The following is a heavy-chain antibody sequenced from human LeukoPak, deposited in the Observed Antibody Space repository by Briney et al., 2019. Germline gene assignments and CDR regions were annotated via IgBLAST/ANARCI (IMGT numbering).Heavy chain of an antibody. CDR3: ARSYSSSSVLSYYYFYMDV. D-gene: IGHD6-13*01. CDR1: GGSISSDYYS. V-gene: IGHV4-61*02. CDR2: IYTSGST. J-gene: IGHJ6*03. Sequence: TSQTLSLTCTVSGGSISSDYYSWSWIRQPARKGLEWIGRIYTSGSTNYNPSLKSRVTISVDTSKNHFSLELTSVTAADTAVYYCARSYSSSSVLSYYYFYMDVWGKGTTVTVSS.